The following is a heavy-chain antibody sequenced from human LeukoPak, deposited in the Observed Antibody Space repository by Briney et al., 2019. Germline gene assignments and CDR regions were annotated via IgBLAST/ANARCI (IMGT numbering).Heavy chain of an antibody. CDR3: ARVFGVVQQGDGMDV. J-gene: IGHJ6*02. Sequence: PGGSLRLSCAPSGFTFSSYSVNLVRLAPGEGMGWVSSISIGSGYIYHAASVEGRFTISRDNAKNSLYLQMNSLRAEDTAVYYCARVFGVVQQGDGMDVWGQGTTVTVSS. CDR2: ISIGSGYI. D-gene: IGHD3-3*01. V-gene: IGHV3-21*01. CDR1: GFTFSSYS.